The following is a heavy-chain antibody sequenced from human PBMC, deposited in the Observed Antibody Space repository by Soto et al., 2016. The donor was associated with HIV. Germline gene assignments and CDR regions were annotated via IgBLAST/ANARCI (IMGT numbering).Heavy chain of an antibody. V-gene: IGHV3-74*01. Sequence: EVQLVESGGGLVQPGESLRLSCTASGFTFSSYWMHWVRQVPGKGLVWVSRINSDGSSTSYADSVKGRFTISRDNAKNMLHLEMNSLRAEDTAIYYCARDGSNWYFLGGDAFDIWGQGTIVTVSS. D-gene: IGHD6-13*01. CDR3: ARDGSNWYFLGGDAFDI. CDR1: GFTFSSYW. CDR2: INSDGSST. J-gene: IGHJ3*02.